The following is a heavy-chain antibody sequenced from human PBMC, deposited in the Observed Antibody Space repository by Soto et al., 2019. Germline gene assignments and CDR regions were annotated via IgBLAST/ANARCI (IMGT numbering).Heavy chain of an antibody. CDR3: TTAFGIVVVTAIEGY. Sequence: PGGSLRLSCAASGFTFSDHQMGWVRQAPGKGLEWVGRSRNKANSYTTEYAASVKGRFTISRDDSKNSLYLQMNSLKTEDTAVYYCTTAFGIVVVTAIEGYWGQGTLVTVSS. CDR1: GFTFSDHQ. D-gene: IGHD2-21*02. V-gene: IGHV3-72*01. J-gene: IGHJ4*02. CDR2: SRNKANSYTT.